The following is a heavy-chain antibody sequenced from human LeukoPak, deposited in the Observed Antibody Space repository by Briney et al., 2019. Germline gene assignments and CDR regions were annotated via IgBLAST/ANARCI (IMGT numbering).Heavy chain of an antibody. CDR2: INPNSGGT. CDR3: ARTSWHLVQFYYYYCLDV. CDR1: GYTFTGYY. Sequence: ASVKVSCKASGYTFTGYYMHWVRQAPGQGLEWMGWINPNSGGTNYAQKFQGRVTMTGDTSINTAYMELSSLRSNDTAVYFCARTSWHLVQFYYYYCLDVWGTGTAVTVSS. D-gene: IGHD6-6*01. V-gene: IGHV1-2*02. J-gene: IGHJ6*03.